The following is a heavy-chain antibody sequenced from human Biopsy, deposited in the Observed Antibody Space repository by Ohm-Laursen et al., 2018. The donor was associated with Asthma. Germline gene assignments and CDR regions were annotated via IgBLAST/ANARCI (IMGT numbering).Heavy chain of an antibody. CDR1: GYTFNSAG. J-gene: IGHJ6*02. Sequence: ASVKVSCKTSGYTFNSAGITWVRQAPGQGLEWMGWISVYNGNTNVAQKLQDTLTMITDTSTSTAYMELRSLKSDDTAVYFCARAVDYSHYYGIDVWGQGTTVTVS. V-gene: IGHV1-18*01. CDR3: ARAVDYSHYYGIDV. CDR2: ISVYNGNT.